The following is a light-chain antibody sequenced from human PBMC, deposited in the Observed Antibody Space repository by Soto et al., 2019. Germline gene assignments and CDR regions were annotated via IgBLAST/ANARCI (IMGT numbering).Light chain of an antibody. Sequence: DIVVTQSRGTLSFSPGERATLSCGASQSVSNTYLAWYQQKPGQPPRLLIYDAASRATGIPARFSGSGSGTDFTLTISSLEPEDFAVYYCHQRSNWPWTFGQGTKVDIK. CDR1: QSVSNTY. CDR3: HQRSNWPWT. J-gene: IGKJ1*01. CDR2: DAA. V-gene: IGKV3D-20*02.